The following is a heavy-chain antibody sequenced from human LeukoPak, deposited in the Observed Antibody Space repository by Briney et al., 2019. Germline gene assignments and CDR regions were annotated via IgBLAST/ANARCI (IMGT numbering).Heavy chain of an antibody. Sequence: GGSLRLSCAASGFTFTSYWMHWVRQAPGKGLVWVSRINGDGSITSYADSVKGRLIISRDNAKNTLYLQMNSLRAEDTAVYYCARDPRAPFANNWFDPWGQGTLVTVSS. CDR1: GFTFTSYW. CDR3: ARDPRAPFANNWFDP. V-gene: IGHV3-74*01. D-gene: IGHD3-3*02. J-gene: IGHJ5*02. CDR2: INGDGSIT.